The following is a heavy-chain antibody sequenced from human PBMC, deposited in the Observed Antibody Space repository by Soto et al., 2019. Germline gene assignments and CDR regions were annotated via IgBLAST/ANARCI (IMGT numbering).Heavy chain of an antibody. V-gene: IGHV4-34*01. CDR1: GGFVSSGSYY. Sequence: QVQLQQWGAGLLKPSETLSLTCAVYGGFVSSGSYYWSWIRQPPGKGLEWIGERSHSGGTHFNPSLKRRVTISVDTSKNQFSLKMSSVTAADTALYYCARVERGTATTVVDAFDIWGPGTMVTVSS. D-gene: IGHD1-1*01. CDR2: RSHSGGT. CDR3: ARVERGTATTVVDAFDI. J-gene: IGHJ3*02.